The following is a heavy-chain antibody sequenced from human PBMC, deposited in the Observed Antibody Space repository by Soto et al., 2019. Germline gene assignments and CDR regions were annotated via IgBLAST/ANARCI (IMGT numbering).Heavy chain of an antibody. CDR2: ISSSGSPI. D-gene: IGHD2-15*01. Sequence: PGGSRRRSWAASGFTLSTYSMNWARQAPGEGLEWLSYISSSGSPIYYADSVKGRFTISRDKAKNSLYLQMNSLRDEDTAVYYCARLYSGGYYYGMDVWGQGTTVTVSS. J-gene: IGHJ6*02. CDR1: GFTLSTYS. V-gene: IGHV3-48*02. CDR3: ARLYSGGYYYGMDV.